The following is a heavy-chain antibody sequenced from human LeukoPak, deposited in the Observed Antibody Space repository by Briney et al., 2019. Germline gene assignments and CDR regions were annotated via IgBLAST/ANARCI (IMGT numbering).Heavy chain of an antibody. CDR3: AKDNRGYFDF. J-gene: IGHJ4*02. Sequence: GGSLRLSCAASGFTFYSYGIHWVSQAPGKGLEWVALISYNGRNNYYADSVKGRFTISRDNSKNTLYLQVSSLRTEDTAVYFCAKDNRGYFDFWGQGTLVTVSS. V-gene: IGHV3-30*18. CDR2: ISYNGRNN. D-gene: IGHD3-16*01. CDR1: GFTFYSYG.